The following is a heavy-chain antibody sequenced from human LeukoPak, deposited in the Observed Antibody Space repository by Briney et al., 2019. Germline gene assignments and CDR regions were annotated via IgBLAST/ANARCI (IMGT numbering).Heavy chain of an antibody. Sequence: PGGSLRLSCAASGFTVSSNYMSWVRQAPGKGLEWVSVIYSGGSTYYADSVKGRFTISRDKSKNTLYLQMNSLRAEDTAVYYCAREGHGSGSYWDYWGQGTLVTVSS. J-gene: IGHJ4*02. CDR3: AREGHGSGSYWDY. V-gene: IGHV3-53*01. CDR2: IYSGGST. D-gene: IGHD3-10*01. CDR1: GFTVSSNY.